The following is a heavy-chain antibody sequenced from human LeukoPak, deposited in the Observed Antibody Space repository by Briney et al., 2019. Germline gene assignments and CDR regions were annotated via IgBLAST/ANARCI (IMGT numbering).Heavy chain of an antibody. CDR1: GGSMNTYY. CDR2: MYHSGTT. CDR3: ARERDHGYSYGFVLDS. D-gene: IGHD5-18*01. V-gene: IGHV4-4*07. Sequence: SETLSLTCTVSGGSMNTYYWTWLRQPAGKGLEWLGRMYHSGTTNYNSLLYNPSLSSRVTMSVDGAKNQFSLRLKSVTTADTANFSARERDHGYSYGFVLDSWGQGSLVTVSS. J-gene: IGHJ4*02.